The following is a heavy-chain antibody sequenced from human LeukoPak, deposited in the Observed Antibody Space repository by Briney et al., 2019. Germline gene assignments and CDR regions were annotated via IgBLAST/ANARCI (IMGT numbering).Heavy chain of an antibody. J-gene: IGHJ4*02. V-gene: IGHV1-69*05. Sequence: GASVKVSCKASGYTFTSYGISWVRQAPGQGLEWMGRIIPIFGTANYAQKFQGRVTITTDESTSTAYMELSSLRSEDTAVYYCARDAPKGYGDYGVFDYWGQGTLVTVSS. CDR3: ARDAPKGYGDYGVFDY. CDR1: GYTFTSYG. D-gene: IGHD4-17*01. CDR2: IIPIFGTA.